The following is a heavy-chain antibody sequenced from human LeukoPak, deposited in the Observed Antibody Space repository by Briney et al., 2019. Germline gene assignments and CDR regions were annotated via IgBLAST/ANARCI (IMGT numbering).Heavy chain of an antibody. J-gene: IGHJ4*02. CDR3: AKLDSSGFLDY. Sequence: SETLSLTCTVSGGSIRSSSNSWGWIRQPPGKGLDWIGNIYYTGSTYYNPSLKSRVTISVDTSKNQFSLKLSSVTAADTAVYYCAKLDSSGFLDYWGQGTLVTVSS. D-gene: IGHD3-22*01. CDR1: GGSIRSSSNS. V-gene: IGHV4-39*01. CDR2: IYYTGST.